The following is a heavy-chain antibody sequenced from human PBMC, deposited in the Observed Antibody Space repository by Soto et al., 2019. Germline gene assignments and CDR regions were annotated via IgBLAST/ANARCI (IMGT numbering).Heavy chain of an antibody. V-gene: IGHV1-18*04. CDR3: ASGYYDSSGYKEFDY. CDR2: ISAYNGNT. CDR1: GYTFTSYG. D-gene: IGHD3-22*01. Sequence: ASVKVSCKASGYTFTSYGISWVRQAPGQGLEWMGWISAYNGNTNYAQKLQGRVTMTTDTSTSTAYMELRSLRSDDTAVYYCASGYYDSSGYKEFDYWGQGTLVTVYS. J-gene: IGHJ4*02.